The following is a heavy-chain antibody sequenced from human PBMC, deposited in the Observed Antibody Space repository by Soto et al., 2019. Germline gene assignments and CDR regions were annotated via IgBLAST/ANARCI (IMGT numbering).Heavy chain of an antibody. CDR1: GYTSTGYY. V-gene: IGHV1-2*04. J-gene: IGHJ3*02. Sequence: ASVKVSCKASGYTSTGYYMHWVRQAPGQGLEWMGWINPNSGGTNYAQKFQGWVTMTRDTSISTAYMELSRLRSDDTAVYYCARDLSYYYDSSGYYPSAFDIWGQGTMVTVSS. D-gene: IGHD3-22*01. CDR3: ARDLSYYYDSSGYYPSAFDI. CDR2: INPNSGGT.